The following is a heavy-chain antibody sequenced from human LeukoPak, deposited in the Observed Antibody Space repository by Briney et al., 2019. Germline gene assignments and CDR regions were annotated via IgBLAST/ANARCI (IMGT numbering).Heavy chain of an antibody. J-gene: IGHJ4*02. V-gene: IGHV3-11*05. Sequence: KAGGSLRLSCAASGLTFSDSSMSWIRQAPGKGLEWLSYISSNSYTNYADSVKGRFTISRGNAKNSLYLQMNSLRAEDTAVYYCARDRTGDADYWGQG. CDR1: GLTFSDSS. D-gene: IGHD7-27*01. CDR2: ISSNSYT. CDR3: ARDRTGDADY.